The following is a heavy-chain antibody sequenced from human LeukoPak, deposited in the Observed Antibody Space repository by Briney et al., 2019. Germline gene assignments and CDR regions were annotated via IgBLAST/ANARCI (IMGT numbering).Heavy chain of an antibody. J-gene: IGHJ6*03. D-gene: IGHD6-19*01. Sequence: ASVKVSFKASGYTFTGYYMHLVRQAPGQGLEWMGWINPNSGGTNYAQKFQGRVTMTRDTSISTAYMELSRLRSDDTAVYYCARAPSSGWTTYYYMDVWGKGTTITISS. CDR2: INPNSGGT. V-gene: IGHV1-2*02. CDR1: GYTFTGYY. CDR3: ARAPSSGWTTYYYMDV.